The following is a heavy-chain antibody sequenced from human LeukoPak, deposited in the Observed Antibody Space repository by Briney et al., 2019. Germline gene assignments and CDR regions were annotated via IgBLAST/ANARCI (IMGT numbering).Heavy chain of an antibody. Sequence: GESLKISCKGSGYSFTSYWIGWVRQMPGRGLEWMGIIYPGDSDTRYSPSFQGQVTISADKSISTAYLQWSSLKASDTAMYYCTIRSSWYNANTVDHWGQGTLVTVSS. CDR3: TIRSSWYNANTVDH. J-gene: IGHJ4*02. CDR1: GYSFTSYW. V-gene: IGHV5-51*01. D-gene: IGHD6-13*01. CDR2: IYPGDSDT.